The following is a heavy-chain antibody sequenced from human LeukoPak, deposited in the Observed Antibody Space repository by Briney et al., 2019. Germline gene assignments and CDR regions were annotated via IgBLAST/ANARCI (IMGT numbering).Heavy chain of an antibody. J-gene: IGHJ4*02. D-gene: IGHD3-22*01. CDR3: ARGDLNYYDGSGIDY. CDR2: ISYDGSNK. CDR1: GFTFSSYA. Sequence: PGRSLRLSCAASGFTFSSYAMHWVRQAPGKGLEWVAVISYDGSNKYYADSVKGRFTISRDNSKNTLYLQMNSLRAEDTAVYYCARGDLNYYDGSGIDYWGQGTLVTVSS. V-gene: IGHV3-30*04.